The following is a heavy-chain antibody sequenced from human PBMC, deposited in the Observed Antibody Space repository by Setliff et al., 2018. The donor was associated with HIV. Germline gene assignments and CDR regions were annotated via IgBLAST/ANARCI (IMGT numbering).Heavy chain of an antibody. V-gene: IGHV1-69*13. CDR3: ARGYSSSWTRVYAFDI. CDR2: IIPIFGTA. J-gene: IGHJ3*02. D-gene: IGHD6-13*01. Sequence: SVKVSCKASGYTFSNYYLHWLRQAPGQGLEWMGGIIPIFGTANYAQKFQGRVTITADESTSTAYMELSSLRSEDTAVYYCARGYSSSWTRVYAFDIWGQGTMVTVSS. CDR1: GYTFSNYY.